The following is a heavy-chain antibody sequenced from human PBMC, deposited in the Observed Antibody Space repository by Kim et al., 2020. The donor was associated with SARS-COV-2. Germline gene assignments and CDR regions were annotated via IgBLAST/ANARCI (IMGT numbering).Heavy chain of an antibody. D-gene: IGHD6-13*01. CDR3: AKDKGIAAADSFDY. Sequence: GGSLRLSCAASGFTFDDYAMHWVRQAPGKGLEWVSGISWNSGSIGYADSVKGRFTISRDNAKNSLYLQMNSLRAEDTALYYCAKDKGIAAADSFDYWGQGTLVTVSS. V-gene: IGHV3-9*01. J-gene: IGHJ4*02. CDR2: ISWNSGSI. CDR1: GFTFDDYA.